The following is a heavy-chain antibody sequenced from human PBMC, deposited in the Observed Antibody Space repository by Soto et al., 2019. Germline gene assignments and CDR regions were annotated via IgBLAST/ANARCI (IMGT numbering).Heavy chain of an antibody. J-gene: IGHJ4*02. D-gene: IGHD4-17*01. CDR3: ARGEDDGDSLNY. CDR1: GFTFSSYW. Sequence: EVPLVESGGGLVQPGGSLRLSCAGSGFTFSSYWMHWARQAPGKALVWVSRINSDGSSTSYADSVKGRLTISRDNAKKTQYLQMNSLTAEDTAVYYCARGEDDGDSLNYWGEGTLVTVSS. V-gene: IGHV3-74*01. CDR2: INSDGSST.